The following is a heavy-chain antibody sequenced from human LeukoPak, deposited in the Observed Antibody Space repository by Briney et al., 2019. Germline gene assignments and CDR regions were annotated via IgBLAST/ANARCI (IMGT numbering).Heavy chain of an antibody. D-gene: IGHD2-21*01. CDR1: AFTFSSYD. Sequence: PGGSLRLSCAASAFTFSSYDMHLVRQPAGKGLEWVSAIGPAGDTYYPGSVKGRFTVSRENAKSSLYLQMNSLSAGDTAVYYCARGYSGSLDYWGQGTVVTVSS. J-gene: IGHJ4*02. V-gene: IGHV3-13*01. CDR2: IGPAGDT. CDR3: ARGYSGSLDY.